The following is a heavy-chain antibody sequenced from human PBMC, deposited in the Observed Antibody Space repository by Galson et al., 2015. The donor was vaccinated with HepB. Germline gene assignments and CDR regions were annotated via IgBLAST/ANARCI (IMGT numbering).Heavy chain of an antibody. J-gene: IGHJ4*02. V-gene: IGHV1-2*02. Sequence: SVKVSCKASGYTFTGYYMHWVRQAPGQGLEWMGWINPNSGGTNYAQKFQGRVTVTRDTSISTAYMELSRLRSDDTAIYYCATRSTFGVVISYWGQGTLVTVSS. CDR2: INPNSGGT. D-gene: IGHD3-3*01. CDR1: GYTFTGYY. CDR3: ATRSTFGVVISY.